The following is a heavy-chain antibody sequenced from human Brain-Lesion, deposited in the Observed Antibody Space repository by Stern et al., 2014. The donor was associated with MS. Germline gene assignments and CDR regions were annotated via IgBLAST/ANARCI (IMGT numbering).Heavy chain of an antibody. D-gene: IGHD3-3*01. CDR1: GFTFGNYW. CDR3: ARVSNTIYGIVTQRGSGMDV. V-gene: IGHV3-7*01. CDR2: IKADGAEK. J-gene: IGHJ6*02. Sequence: VQLVESGGGLVKPGGSLTISCTAAGFTFGNYWMTWVRQAPGKGLEWVANIKADGAEKKDVDTVKGRFPITRDNARNSLYLQMNSLRFEDTALYYCARVSNTIYGIVTQRGSGMDVWGQGTTVIFSS.